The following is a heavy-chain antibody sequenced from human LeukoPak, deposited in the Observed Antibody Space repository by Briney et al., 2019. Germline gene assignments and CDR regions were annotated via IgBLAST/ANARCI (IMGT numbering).Heavy chain of an antibody. J-gene: IGHJ4*02. CDR2: IYHSGST. CDR3: ARGRYYYDSSGYYPLDY. D-gene: IGHD3-22*01. Sequence: WVRQMPGKGLEWMGIIYHSGSTYYNPSLKSRVTISVDRSKNQFSLKLSSVTAADTAVYYCARGRYYYDSSGYYPLDYWGQGTLVTVSS. V-gene: IGHV4-30-2*01.